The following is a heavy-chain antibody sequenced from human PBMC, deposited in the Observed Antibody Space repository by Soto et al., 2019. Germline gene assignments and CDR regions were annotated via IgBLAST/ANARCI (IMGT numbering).Heavy chain of an antibody. CDR2: MNPINGAT. CDR1: GYDFTAYD. V-gene: IGHV1-8*02. J-gene: IGHJ6*02. D-gene: IGHD6-13*01. Sequence: ASVKVSCKTSGYDFTAYDINWVRQASGQGLEWMGWMNPINGATGGARRFQGRVSMTRNTATGTAYLELTSLRSDDTGVYYCGRGPSPRAPAGGTPYYYAMDVWGQGXTVTVYS. CDR3: GRGPSPRAPAGGTPYYYAMDV.